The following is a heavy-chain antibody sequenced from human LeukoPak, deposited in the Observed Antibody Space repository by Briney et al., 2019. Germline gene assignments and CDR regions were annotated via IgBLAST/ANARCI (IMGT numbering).Heavy chain of an antibody. V-gene: IGHV3-33*01. CDR2: IWHDGSKK. Sequence: GGSLRLSCAASGFTFSSYGMHWVRQAPAKGLEWVAFIWHDGSKKYYADSVKGRFTISRDNSKNTLYLQMNGLRGEDTAVYYCARDSICGDSPGYYFDYWGQGTLVTVSS. D-gene: IGHD4-17*01. CDR3: ARDSICGDSPGYYFDY. CDR1: GFTFSSYG. J-gene: IGHJ4*02.